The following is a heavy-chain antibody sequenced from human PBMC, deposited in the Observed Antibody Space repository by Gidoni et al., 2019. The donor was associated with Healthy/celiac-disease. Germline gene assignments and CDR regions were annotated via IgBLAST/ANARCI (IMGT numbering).Heavy chain of an antibody. CDR2: IRSKAYGGTT. J-gene: IGHJ6*02. Sequence: EVQLVESGGGLVQLGRSLRLSCTASGFTFGDYAMSWFRQAPGKGLEWVGFIRSKAYGGTTEYAASVKGRFTISRDDSKSIAYLQMNSLKTEDTAVYYCTREQWLVYYYYYGMDVWGQGTTVTVSS. CDR1: GFTFGDYA. V-gene: IGHV3-49*03. CDR3: TREQWLVYYYYYGMDV. D-gene: IGHD6-19*01.